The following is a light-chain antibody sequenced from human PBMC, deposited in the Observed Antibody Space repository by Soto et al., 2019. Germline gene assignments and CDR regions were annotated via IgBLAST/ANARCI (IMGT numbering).Light chain of an antibody. V-gene: IGLV2-8*01. Sequence: QSALAQPPSASGSPGQSVTISCTGSGSDIGAYNFVSWYQQHPGKAPKLMIFGVTERPSGVPDRFSGSKSGNTASLTVSGLQADDEAVYYCYSYAGRNIWVFGGGTNHRP. CDR1: GSDIGAYNF. CDR2: GVT. J-gene: IGLJ3*02. CDR3: YSYAGRNIWV.